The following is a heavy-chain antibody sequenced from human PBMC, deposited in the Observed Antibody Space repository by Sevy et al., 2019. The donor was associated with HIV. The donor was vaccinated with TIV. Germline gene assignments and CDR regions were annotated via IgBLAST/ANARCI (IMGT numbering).Heavy chain of an antibody. CDR2: IFHGGSSGST. J-gene: IGHJ4*02. CDR3: ARCYYDSSGKYYFDY. Sequence: SETLSLTCAVSGYSISSGYYWGWIRQPPGKGLEWIGNIFHGGSSGSTYYNPSLKSRLTTSVDTSKNQFSLKLSSVTAADTAVYYCARCYYDSSGKYYFDYWGQGTLVTVSS. CDR1: GYSISSGYY. D-gene: IGHD3-22*01. V-gene: IGHV4-38-2*01.